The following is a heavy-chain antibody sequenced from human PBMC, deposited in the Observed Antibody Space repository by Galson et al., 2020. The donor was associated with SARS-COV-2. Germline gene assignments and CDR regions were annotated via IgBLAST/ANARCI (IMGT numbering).Heavy chain of an antibody. D-gene: IGHD5-12*01. CDR3: ARRGGSGYGSGWFDP. CDR2: LYSSGST. CDR1: GFTISSGRYY. Sequence: SETLYLTCTVSGFTISSGRYYWGWIRQPTGKGLEWLGRLYSSGSTYYNPSLKSRVTISGDTSKTQFSLKLSSVTAADTAVYYCARRGGSGYGSGWFDPWGQGTLVTVSS. J-gene: IGHJ5*02. V-gene: IGHV4-39*01.